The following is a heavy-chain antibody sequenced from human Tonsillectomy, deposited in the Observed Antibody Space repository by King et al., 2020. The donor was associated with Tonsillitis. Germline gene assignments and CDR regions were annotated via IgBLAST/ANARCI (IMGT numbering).Heavy chain of an antibody. J-gene: IGHJ4*02. V-gene: IGHV1-2*02. CDR2: INPYSGGT. D-gene: IGHD6-19*01. Sequence: VQLVESGAEVKKPGASVKVSCKTSGYTFIDYFIHWVRQAPGQGLEWMGWINPYSGGTKYAQKFQGRVTMTRDTSTSTAQMELSRLKSDDTAVYYCARGGTKQWLVHFDSWGRGTLVTVSS. CDR3: ARGGTKQWLVHFDS. CDR1: GYTFIDYF.